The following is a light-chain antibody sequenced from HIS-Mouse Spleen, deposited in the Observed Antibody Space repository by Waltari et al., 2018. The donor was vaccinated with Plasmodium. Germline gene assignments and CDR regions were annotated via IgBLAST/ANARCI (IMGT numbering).Light chain of an antibody. CDR1: SSNIGSNT. CDR2: SNN. J-gene: IGLJ1*01. CDR3: AAWDDSLNGFYV. V-gene: IGLV1-44*01. Sequence: QSVLTQPPSASGTPGQRVTISCSGSSSNIGSNTVNWYQQLPGTAPTLLIYSNNHRPAGVPDRFSVSKSGTSASLAISGLQSEDEADYYCAAWDDSLNGFYVFGTGTKVTVL.